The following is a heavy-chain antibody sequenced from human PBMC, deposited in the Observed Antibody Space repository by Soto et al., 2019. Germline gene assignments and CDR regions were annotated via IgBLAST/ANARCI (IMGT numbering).Heavy chain of an antibody. CDR1: GFTFSDYY. D-gene: IGHD3-22*01. J-gene: IGHJ6*02. CDR2: ISSSSSYT. CDR3: ARRLGDSSGWDDMGYYYGMDV. Sequence: LRLSCEASGFTFSDYYMSWIRQAPGKGLEWVSYISSSSSYTNYADSVKGRFTISRDNAKNSLYLQMNSLRAEDTAVYYCARRLGDSSGWDDMGYYYGMDVWGQGTTVTVSS. V-gene: IGHV3-11*06.